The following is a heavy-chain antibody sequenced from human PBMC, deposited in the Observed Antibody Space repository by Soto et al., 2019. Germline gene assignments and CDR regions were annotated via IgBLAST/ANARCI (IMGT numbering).Heavy chain of an antibody. CDR2: IIPIFGTA. CDR3: ARGGTHDCSGGTCFSDFYFYGMDV. D-gene: IGHD2-15*01. V-gene: IGHV1-69*13. CDR1: VGTFSSYA. Sequence: ASVKVSCKASVGTFSSYAISWVRQAPGQGLEWMGGIIPIFGTANYAQKFQGRVTITADESTSTAYMELSSVTAADTAVYYCARGGTHDCSGGTCFSDFYFYGMDVWGQGTTVTVSS. J-gene: IGHJ6*02.